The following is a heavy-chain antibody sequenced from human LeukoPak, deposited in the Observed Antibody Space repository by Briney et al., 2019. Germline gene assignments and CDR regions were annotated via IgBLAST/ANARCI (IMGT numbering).Heavy chain of an antibody. CDR2: INPSGGST. CDR3: ARPSGSPGNDAFDI. Sequence: ASVKVSCKASGYTFTSYYMHWVRRAPGQGLEWMGIINPSGGSTSYAQKLQGRVTMTTDTSTSTAYMELRSLRSDDTAVYYCARPSGSPGNDAFDIWGQGTMVTVSS. D-gene: IGHD1-26*01. J-gene: IGHJ3*02. CDR1: GYTFTSYY. V-gene: IGHV1-46*01.